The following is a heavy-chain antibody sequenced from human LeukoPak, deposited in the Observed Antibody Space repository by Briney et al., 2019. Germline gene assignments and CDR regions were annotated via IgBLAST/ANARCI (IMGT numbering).Heavy chain of an antibody. CDR3: ARNDSSGYFDY. CDR2: VYHSGST. Sequence: SETLSLTCAVSDYSIISGNYWGWIRQPPGKGLEWIGSVYHSGSTHYSPSLKSRVTIAVDTSKNQFSLKLSSVTAADTAVYYCARNDSSGYFDYWGQGTLVTVSS. J-gene: IGHJ4*02. D-gene: IGHD3-22*01. V-gene: IGHV4-38-2*01. CDR1: DYSIISGNY.